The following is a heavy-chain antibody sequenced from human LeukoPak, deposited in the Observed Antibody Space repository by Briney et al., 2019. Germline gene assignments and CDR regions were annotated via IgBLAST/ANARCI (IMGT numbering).Heavy chain of an antibody. J-gene: IGHJ4*02. D-gene: IGHD1-26*01. V-gene: IGHV4-61*02. Sequence: PSQTLSLTCTASGGSVNSGNYYWTWIRQPAGKRLEWIGRIYTSGSTNYNPSLKSRVTISIDASKNQFSLRLSSVTAADTAVYYCTGGGELMNFWGQGTLVTVSS. CDR1: GGSVNSGNYY. CDR2: IYTSGST. CDR3: TGGGELMNF.